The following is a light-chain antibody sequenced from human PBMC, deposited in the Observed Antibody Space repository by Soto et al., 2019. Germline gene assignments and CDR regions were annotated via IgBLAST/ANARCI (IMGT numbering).Light chain of an antibody. CDR1: KPIVVW. J-gene: IGKJ1*01. V-gene: IGKV1-5*03. CDR3: QHYNSYSEA. Sequence: DIQMTQSPPTRFDPVEERVTIISRASKPIVVWLAWYQQKPGKAPKLLIYKASTLKSGVPSRFSGSGSGTEFTLTISSLQPDDFATYYCQHYNSYSEAFGQGTKVELK. CDR2: KAS.